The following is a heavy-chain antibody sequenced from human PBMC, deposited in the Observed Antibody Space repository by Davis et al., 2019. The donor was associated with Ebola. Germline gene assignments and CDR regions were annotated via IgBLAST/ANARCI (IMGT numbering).Heavy chain of an antibody. V-gene: IGHV1-3*01. D-gene: IGHD3-22*01. CDR2: INAGNGNT. Sequence: ASVKVFCKASGYTFTSYAMHWVRQAPGQRLEWMGWINAGNGNTKYSQKFQGRVTITRDTSASTAYMELSSLRSEDTAVYYCARDYTDDTGYYYAYWGQGTLVTVSS. CDR1: GYTFTSYA. CDR3: ARDYTDDTGYYYAY. J-gene: IGHJ4*02.